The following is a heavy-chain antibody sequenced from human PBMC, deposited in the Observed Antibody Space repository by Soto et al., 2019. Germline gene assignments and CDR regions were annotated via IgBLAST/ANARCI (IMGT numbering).Heavy chain of an antibody. CDR2: INVYNGNT. Sequence: PAASVKVSCKASGYTFTSYGISWVRQAPGQGLEWMGWINVYNGNTNYAQKLQGRVTMTTDTSTSTAYLDLRSLRSDDTAVYFCARDTSRGEYDYWGQGTLVTVSS. V-gene: IGHV1-18*01. CDR3: ARDTSRGEYDY. J-gene: IGHJ4*02. CDR1: GYTFTSYG. D-gene: IGHD3-10*01.